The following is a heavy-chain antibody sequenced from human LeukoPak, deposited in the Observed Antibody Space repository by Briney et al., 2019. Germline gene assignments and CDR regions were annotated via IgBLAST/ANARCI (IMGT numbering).Heavy chain of an antibody. CDR2: ISAYNGNT. Sequence: GASVKVSCKASGYTFTSYGISWVRQAPGQGLEWMGWISAYNGNTNYAQKLQGRVTMTTDTSTSTAYMELRSLRSDDTAVYYCARAYCSSTSCSTGPDYWGQGTLVTVSS. V-gene: IGHV1-18*01. J-gene: IGHJ4*02. CDR3: ARAYCSSTSCSTGPDY. CDR1: GYTFTSYG. D-gene: IGHD2-2*01.